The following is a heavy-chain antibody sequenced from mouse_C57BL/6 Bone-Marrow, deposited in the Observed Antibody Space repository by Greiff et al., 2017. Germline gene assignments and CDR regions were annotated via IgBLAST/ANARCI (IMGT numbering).Heavy chain of an antibody. CDR1: GYSFTDYN. D-gene: IGHD2-4*01. CDR2: IKPNYGST. J-gene: IGHJ4*01. CDR3: GTGYDYDYAIDY. Sequence: EVQRVESGPELVKPGASVKISCKATGYSFTDYNMKWVKQSNGKSLEWIGVIKPNYGSTSYNQKFKGKATLTVDQSSTTAYMQHNSLTSEDSAVYYCGTGYDYDYAIDYWGQGTSVTVSS. V-gene: IGHV1-39*01.